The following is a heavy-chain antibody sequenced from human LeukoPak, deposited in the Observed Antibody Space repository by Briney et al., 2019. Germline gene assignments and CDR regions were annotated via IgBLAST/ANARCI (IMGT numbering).Heavy chain of an antibody. Sequence: PGGSLRLSCAASGFTFSSYAMRWVRQAPGKGLEWVSSISGSGNSKYYADSVKGRFTISRDNSKNTLYLQMNSLRAEDTAVYYCAKVFKGSTVGPSSDYWGQGTLVTVSS. CDR1: GFTFSSYA. J-gene: IGHJ4*02. V-gene: IGHV3-23*01. CDR2: ISGSGNSK. CDR3: AKVFKGSTVGPSSDY. D-gene: IGHD4-23*01.